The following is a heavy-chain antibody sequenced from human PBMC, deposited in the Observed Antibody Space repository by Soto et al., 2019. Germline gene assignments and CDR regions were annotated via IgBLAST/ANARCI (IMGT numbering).Heavy chain of an antibody. Sequence: SETLSLTCAVYGGSFSGYYWSWIRQPPGKGLEWIGEINHSGSTNYNPSLKSRVTISVDTSKNQFSLKLSSVTAADTAVYYCARDNWGAAFDIWGQGTMVTVSS. V-gene: IGHV4-34*01. D-gene: IGHD7-27*01. J-gene: IGHJ3*02. CDR2: INHSGST. CDR1: GGSFSGYY. CDR3: ARDNWGAAFDI.